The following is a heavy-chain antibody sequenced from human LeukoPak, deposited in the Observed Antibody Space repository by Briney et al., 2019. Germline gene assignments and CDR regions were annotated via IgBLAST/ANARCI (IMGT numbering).Heavy chain of an antibody. D-gene: IGHD3-3*01. V-gene: IGHV3-21*04. CDR1: GFTFSSYS. CDR2: ISSSSSYI. J-gene: IGHJ4*02. Sequence: AGGSLRLSCAASGFTFSSYSMNWVRQAPGKGLEWVSSISSSSSYIYYADSVKGRFTISRDNSKNTLYLQMNSLRAEDTAVYYCAKAVGFFPSHYWGQGTLVTVSS. CDR3: AKAVGFFPSHY.